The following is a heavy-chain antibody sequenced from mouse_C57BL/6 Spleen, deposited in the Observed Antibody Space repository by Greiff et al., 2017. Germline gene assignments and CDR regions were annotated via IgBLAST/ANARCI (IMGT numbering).Heavy chain of an antibody. J-gene: IGHJ4*01. CDR3: ARWIYYGNYAMDY. V-gene: IGHV1-75*01. Sequence: VQRVESGPELVKPGASVKISCKASGYTFTDYYINWVKQRPGQGLEWIGWIFPGSGSTYYNEKFKGKATLTVDKSSSTAYMLLSSLTSEDSAVYFCARWIYYGNYAMDYWGQGTSVTVSS. CDR1: GYTFTDYY. D-gene: IGHD2-1*01. CDR2: IFPGSGST.